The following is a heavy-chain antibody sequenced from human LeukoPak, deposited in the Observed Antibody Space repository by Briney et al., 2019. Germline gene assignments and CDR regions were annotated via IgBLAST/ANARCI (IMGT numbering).Heavy chain of an antibody. J-gene: IGHJ3*02. Sequence: ASVEVTCTSSAYTYAAYDIDCVRQSPGQCLDYLGWINPNSSGTKDAQKFQGRVTMTRDTSISTAYMELSRLRSDDTAVYYCARDIVVVPAADDAFDIWGQGTMVTVSS. CDR2: INPNSSGT. V-gene: IGHV1-2*02. CDR3: ARDIVVVPAADDAFDI. D-gene: IGHD2-2*01. CDR1: AYTYAAYD.